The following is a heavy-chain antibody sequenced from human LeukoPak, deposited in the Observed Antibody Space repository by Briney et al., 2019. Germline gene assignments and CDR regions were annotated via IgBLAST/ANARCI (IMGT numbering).Heavy chain of an antibody. Sequence: GGSLRLSCAASGFSFSAYWMTWVRQAPGTGVEGVANISRAGSEVYYVEPVKGRFSISGDNAKTLVYLQMNSLRAEDTAVYHCARFGYVAAVDVWGQGTPVTVSS. J-gene: IGHJ4*02. CDR1: GFSFSAYW. CDR2: ISRAGSEV. V-gene: IGHV3-7*01. CDR3: ARFGYVAAVDV. D-gene: IGHD2-15*01.